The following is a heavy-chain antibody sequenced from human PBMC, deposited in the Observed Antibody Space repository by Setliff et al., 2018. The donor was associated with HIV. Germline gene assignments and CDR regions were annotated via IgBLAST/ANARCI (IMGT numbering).Heavy chain of an antibody. CDR1: GYSFTNSA. CDR2: INGGNGNT. V-gene: IGHV1-3*03. Sequence: ASVKVSCKASGYSFTNSAIHWVRQAPGQRPEWMGWINGGNGNTKYSQQFQGRVTITRDTSATTAYMELSSLRSEDMAVYYCARLGVLGYSYGYGWGQGTLVTVSS. D-gene: IGHD5-18*01. CDR3: ARLGVLGYSYGYG. J-gene: IGHJ4*02.